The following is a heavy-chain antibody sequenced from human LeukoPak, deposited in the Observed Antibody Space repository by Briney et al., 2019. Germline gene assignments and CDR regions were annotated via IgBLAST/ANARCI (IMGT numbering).Heavy chain of an antibody. J-gene: IGHJ4*02. CDR3: AKGEYYSDSSGYPDY. D-gene: IGHD3-22*01. CDR1: GFTFSGYG. Sequence: GGSLRLSCEASGFTFSGYGMHWVRQAPGKGLEWVAVIWYGGSTKYYADSVKGRFTISRDNSKNTLYLQMNSLRAEDTAVYYCAKGEYYSDSSGYPDYWGQGTLVTVSS. V-gene: IGHV3-30*02. CDR2: IWYGGSTK.